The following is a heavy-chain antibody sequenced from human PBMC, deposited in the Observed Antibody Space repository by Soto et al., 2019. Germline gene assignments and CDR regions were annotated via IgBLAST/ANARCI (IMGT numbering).Heavy chain of an antibody. CDR2: IYHSGST. V-gene: IGHV4-30-2*01. CDR3: ARRGSGALDP. CDR1: GDSISGGGYS. D-gene: IGHD3-3*01. J-gene: IGHJ5*02. Sequence: SETLSLTCAVSGDSISGGGYSWSWIRQPPGKGLEWIGYIYHSGSTYYNPSLKSRVTISVDRSKNQFSLRLNSVTAADTAVYYCARRGSGALDPWGQGTLVTVS.